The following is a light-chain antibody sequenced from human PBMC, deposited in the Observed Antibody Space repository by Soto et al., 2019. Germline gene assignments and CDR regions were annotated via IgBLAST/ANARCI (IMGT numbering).Light chain of an antibody. V-gene: IGLV2-14*01. CDR1: SSDVGAYNY. Sequence: QSALTQPASVSGSPGQSITMSCTGTSSDVGAYNYVSWYQQHPGRAPKLIIYEVTNRPSGVSNRFSGSKSGNTASLTISGLQAEDEADYYCSSYTYSSTLVFGTGTKLTVL. CDR3: SSYTYSSTLV. CDR2: EVT. J-gene: IGLJ1*01.